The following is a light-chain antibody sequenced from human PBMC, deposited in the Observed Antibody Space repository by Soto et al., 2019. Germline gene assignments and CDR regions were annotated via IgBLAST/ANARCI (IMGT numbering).Light chain of an antibody. Sequence: DIQMTQSPSFVSASVGDRVTITCRASQGISNWLAWYQQKPGKAPKLLIYVTSNLQGGVPSRFSGSGSGTDFTLTIGSLQPEDSATDYCQQSSSFPLTFGPGTKVNIK. J-gene: IGKJ3*01. CDR2: VTS. CDR1: QGISNW. V-gene: IGKV1-12*01. CDR3: QQSSSFPLT.